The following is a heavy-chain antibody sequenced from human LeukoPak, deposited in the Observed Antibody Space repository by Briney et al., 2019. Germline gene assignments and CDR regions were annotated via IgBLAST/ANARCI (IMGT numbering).Heavy chain of an antibody. V-gene: IGHV4-34*01. Sequence: PSETLSLTCAVYGGSFSGYYWSWIRQPPGKWLEWIGEINHSGSTNYNPSLKSRVTISVDTSKNQFSLKLSSVTAADTAVYYCARASIAARPRKYYYMDVWGKGTTVTVSS. D-gene: IGHD6-6*01. CDR3: ARASIAARPRKYYYMDV. J-gene: IGHJ6*03. CDR2: INHSGST. CDR1: GGSFSGYY.